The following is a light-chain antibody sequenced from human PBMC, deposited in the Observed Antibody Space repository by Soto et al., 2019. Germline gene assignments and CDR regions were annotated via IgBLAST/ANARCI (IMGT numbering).Light chain of an antibody. CDR1: QSVDTM. J-gene: IGKJ2*01. CDR2: ETS. CDR3: QVRSDWTPFKYT. V-gene: IGKV3-11*01. Sequence: EIVLTQSPATLSLSAGERVTLSCRSSQSVDTMVAWYQQQVGRTPRLLIYETSSRATGVPARFSGSGSGTDFTLTISRLEPEDFAIYFCQVRSDWTPFKYTCGQGPKLEVQ.